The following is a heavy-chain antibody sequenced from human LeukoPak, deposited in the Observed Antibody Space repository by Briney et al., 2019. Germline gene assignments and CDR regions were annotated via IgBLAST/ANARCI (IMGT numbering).Heavy chain of an antibody. CDR2: ISSRSTYI. CDR1: GXSFTNYN. V-gene: IGHV3-21*01. CDR3: ARVTTYSGSYPIDY. J-gene: IGHJ4*02. D-gene: IGHD1-26*01. Sequence: GGSLRLSCAASGXSFTNYNMNWVRQAPGRGLEWVSSISSRSTYIYYADSVKGRFTISRDNAKDSLFLQMNSLRAEDTAVYYCARVTTYSGSYPIDYWGQGTLVTVSS.